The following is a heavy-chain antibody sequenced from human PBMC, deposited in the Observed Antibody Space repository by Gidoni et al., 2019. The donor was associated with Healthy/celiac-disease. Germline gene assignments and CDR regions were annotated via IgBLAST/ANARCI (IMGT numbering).Heavy chain of an antibody. V-gene: IGHV4-34*12. CDR2: IIHSAST. Sequence: VPLQQWVAGLLTPSETLSLTCAVSGGSFSGYYWSWIHQPPGKGLAWIGEIIHSASTNYNPSHKSRVTISVDTSKNQFALKLSSVTAADTAVYYCARTGSSSWGPRTNWFDPWGQGTLVTVSS. J-gene: IGHJ5*02. CDR3: ARTGSSSWGPRTNWFDP. D-gene: IGHD6-13*01. CDR1: GGSFSGYY.